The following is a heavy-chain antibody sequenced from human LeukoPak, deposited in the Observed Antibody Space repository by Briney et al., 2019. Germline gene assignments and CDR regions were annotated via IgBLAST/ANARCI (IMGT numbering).Heavy chain of an antibody. V-gene: IGHV4-4*07. CDR1: GGSINNYY. Sequence: SDTLSLTCTVSGGSINNYYWSWIRQPAGKGLEGIGRIYTRGSTNYNPSLKSRVTMSVDTSKNQSSLKLSSVTAADTAVYYCARGRYCSADICSGGDAFDIWGQGTMVSVSS. D-gene: IGHD2-15*01. CDR3: ARGRYCSADICSGGDAFDI. CDR2: IYTRGST. J-gene: IGHJ3*02.